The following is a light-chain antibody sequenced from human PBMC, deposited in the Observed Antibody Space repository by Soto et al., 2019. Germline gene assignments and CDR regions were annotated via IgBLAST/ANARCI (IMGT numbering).Light chain of an antibody. J-gene: IGKJ3*01. CDR1: QSVSSN. Sequence: EIVMTQSPATLSMSPGERATLSCRASQSVSSNLVWYQQKPGQAPRLLIYDASSRATGIPARFSGSGAGTDFTLTISSLEPEDFAVYYCQQRSNWPECTFGPGTKVDIK. CDR2: DAS. CDR3: QQRSNWPECT. V-gene: IGKV3-11*01.